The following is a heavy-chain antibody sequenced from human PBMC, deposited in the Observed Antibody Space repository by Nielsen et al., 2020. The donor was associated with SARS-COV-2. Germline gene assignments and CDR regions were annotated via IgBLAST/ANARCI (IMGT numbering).Heavy chain of an antibody. Sequence: GESLKISCAASGFTFSSYGMNWVRQAPGKGLEWVSYISSSSSTIYYADSVKGRFTISRDNAKNSLYLQMNSLRVEDTAVYYCARDLGYCYSTSCYTLAFDIWGQGTMVTVSS. CDR2: ISSSSSTI. V-gene: IGHV3-48*01. J-gene: IGHJ3*02. CDR3: ARDLGYCYSTSCYTLAFDI. D-gene: IGHD2-2*02. CDR1: GFTFSSYG.